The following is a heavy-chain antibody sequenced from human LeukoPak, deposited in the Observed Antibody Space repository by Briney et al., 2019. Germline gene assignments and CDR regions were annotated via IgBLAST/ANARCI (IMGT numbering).Heavy chain of an antibody. V-gene: IGHV4-39*07. CDR3: ARDPYNGNYGDSYYYYMDV. CDR1: GGSIGSSSYY. J-gene: IGHJ6*03. CDR2: IYYSGTT. Sequence: KPSETLSLTCTVSGGSIGSSSYYWGWIRQPPGKGLEWIGIIYYSGTTYYNPSLKSRVTISVDTSKNQFSLKLSSVTAADTAIYYCARDPYNGNYGDSYYYYMDVWGKGTTVTISS. D-gene: IGHD1-26*01.